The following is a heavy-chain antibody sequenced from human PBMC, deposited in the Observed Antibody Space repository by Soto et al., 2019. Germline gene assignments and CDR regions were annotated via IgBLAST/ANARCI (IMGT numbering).Heavy chain of an antibody. CDR1: GGSFSGYY. D-gene: IGHD2-2*01. J-gene: IGHJ6*02. CDR3: ARALAAMYYYYGMDV. Sequence: PSETLSLTCAVYGGSFSGYYWSWIRQPPGKGLEWIGEINHSGSTNYNPSLKSRVTISVDTSKNQFSLKLSSVTAADTAVYYCARALAAMYYYYGMDVWGQGTTVTVPS. CDR2: INHSGST. V-gene: IGHV4-34*01.